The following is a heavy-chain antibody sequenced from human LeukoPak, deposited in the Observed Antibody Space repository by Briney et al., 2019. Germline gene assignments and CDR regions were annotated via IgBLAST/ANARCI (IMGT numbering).Heavy chain of an antibody. J-gene: IGHJ4*02. CDR1: GGTFSSYA. V-gene: IGHV1-69*13. D-gene: IGHD5-18*01. CDR2: IIPIFGTA. CDR3: ASGGYSYGHTAYYFDY. Sequence: ASVKVSCKASGGTFSSYAISWVRQAPGQGLEWMGGIIPIFGTANYAQKFQGRVTITADESTSTAYMELSSLRSEDTAVYYCASGGYSYGHTAYYFDYWGRGTLVTVSS.